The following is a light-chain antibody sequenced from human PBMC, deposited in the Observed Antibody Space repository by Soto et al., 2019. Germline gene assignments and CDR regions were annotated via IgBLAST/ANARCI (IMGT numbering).Light chain of an antibody. J-gene: IGKJ5*01. CDR3: QQYNTYAT. V-gene: IGKV1-5*01. Sequence: DIQMTQSPSTLSASVGDRVTITCRASQNIRNLLAWYQQKPGKAPKPLIYDASTLKTGVPSRFSGSGSGSEFNFTITGLQPDDFATYFCQQYNTYATFGQGTDWR. CDR2: DAS. CDR1: QNIRNL.